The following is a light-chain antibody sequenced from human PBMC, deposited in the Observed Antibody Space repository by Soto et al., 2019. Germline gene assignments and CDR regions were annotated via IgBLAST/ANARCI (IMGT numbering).Light chain of an antibody. CDR3: QQYNKWPPIT. CDR2: GAS. CDR1: QSVSSK. Sequence: EIVMTQSPATLSVSPGEGATLSCRASQSVSSKLAWYQQKPGQAPRLLIYGASSRATGIPARFSGSGSGTEFTLTISSLQSEDFAVYYCQQYNKWPPITFGQGTRLEIK. V-gene: IGKV3-15*01. J-gene: IGKJ5*01.